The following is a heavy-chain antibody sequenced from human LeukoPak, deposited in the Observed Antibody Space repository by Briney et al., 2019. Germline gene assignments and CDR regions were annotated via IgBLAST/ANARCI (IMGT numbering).Heavy chain of an antibody. V-gene: IGHV3-7*03. CDR1: GFTFRSYW. CDR3: AKGKSGSSDYFDY. Sequence: AGGSLRLSRAASGFTFRSYWMTWVRQAPGKGLEWVANMNQGGSEIYSVDSVKGRFTISRDNAKNSLYLQMNSLRAEDTAFYYCAKGKSGSSDYFDYWGQGALVTVSS. J-gene: IGHJ4*02. CDR2: MNQGGSEI. D-gene: IGHD5-12*01.